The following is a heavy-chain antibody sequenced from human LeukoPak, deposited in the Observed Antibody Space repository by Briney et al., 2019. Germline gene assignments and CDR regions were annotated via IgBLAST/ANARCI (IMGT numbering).Heavy chain of an antibody. D-gene: IGHD5-24*01. CDR3: ARDRYGDGFAHLDY. V-gene: IGHV1-2*02. Sequence: ASVKVSCKASGYTFTSHAIHWVRQAPGQGLEWMGWITPSGGTNYPQKFQGRVAITWDTSITTAYMDLSRLTSDDTAVYYCARDRYGDGFAHLDYWGQGALVTVSS. J-gene: IGHJ4*02. CDR2: ITPSGGT. CDR1: GYTFTSHA.